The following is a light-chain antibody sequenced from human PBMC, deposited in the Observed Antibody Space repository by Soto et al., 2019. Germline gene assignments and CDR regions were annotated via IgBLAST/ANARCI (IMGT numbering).Light chain of an antibody. J-gene: IGLJ1*01. V-gene: IGLV1-44*01. CDR2: SNS. CDR1: SSNIGINT. CDR3: ATWDDSLNGRV. Sequence: QSVLTQPPSASGPPGQRVAIPCSGSSSNIGINTVDWYQQLPGTAPKLLIYSNSQRPSGVPDRFSGSKSGTSASLAISGLQSEDEADYFCATWDDSLNGRVFGTGTKVTVL.